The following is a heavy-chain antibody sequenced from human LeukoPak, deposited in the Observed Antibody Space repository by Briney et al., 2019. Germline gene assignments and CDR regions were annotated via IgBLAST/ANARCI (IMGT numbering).Heavy chain of an antibody. V-gene: IGHV4-61*01. CDR2: ISHIGRT. D-gene: IGHD4-17*01. J-gene: IGHJ3*02. CDR3: ARDLVTVTKGFDI. Sequence: PSETLSLTCTVSGGSISSSSYYWGWIRQPPGKGLEWIGYISHIGRTNYNPSLKSRVTISIDTSKNQFSLKLRSVTAADTAVYYCARDLVTVTKGFDIWGQGTMVSVSS. CDR1: GGSISSSSYY.